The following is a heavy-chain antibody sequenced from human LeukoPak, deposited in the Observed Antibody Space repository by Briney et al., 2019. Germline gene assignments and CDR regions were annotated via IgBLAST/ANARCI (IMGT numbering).Heavy chain of an antibody. Sequence: GASVKVSCKASGYTFTSYDINWVRQATGQGLEWMGWMNPNSGNTGYAQKFQGRVTITRNTSISTAYMELSSLRSEDTAVYYCARGRQKRWLQLWVAYYFDYWGQGTLVTVSS. CDR2: MNPNSGNT. J-gene: IGHJ4*02. D-gene: IGHD5-24*01. CDR1: GYTFTSYD. V-gene: IGHV1-8*01. CDR3: ARGRQKRWLQLWVAYYFDY.